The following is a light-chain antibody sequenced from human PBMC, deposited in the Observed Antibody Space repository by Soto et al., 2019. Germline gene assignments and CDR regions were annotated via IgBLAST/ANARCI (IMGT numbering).Light chain of an antibody. Sequence: TVLTQSPGTLSLSPGERATLSCRASQSVWSSLLAWYQHKPGQTPRLLIYGASSRATGIPDRFSGSGSGTDFTLTLSRLEPEDFAVYYCQQYGSPWTFGQGTKVEIK. CDR2: GAS. CDR3: QQYGSPWT. CDR1: QSVWSSL. V-gene: IGKV3-20*01. J-gene: IGKJ1*01.